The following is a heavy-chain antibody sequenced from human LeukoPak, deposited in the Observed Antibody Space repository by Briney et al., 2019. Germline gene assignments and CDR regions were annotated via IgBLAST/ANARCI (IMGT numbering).Heavy chain of an antibody. CDR3: ARVGDHYHWYLGV. D-gene: IGHD3-10*01. V-gene: IGHV3-53*01. CDR2: LYSGGST. CDR1: GFTVITNY. Sequence: GGSLRLSCEGSGFTVITNYMNWVRQAPGKGLEWVSILYSGGSTYYADSVKGRFTVSRDSSKNTLYLHMNSLRAEDTAVYYCARVGDHYHWYLGVCGRGTLVTASS. J-gene: IGHJ2*01.